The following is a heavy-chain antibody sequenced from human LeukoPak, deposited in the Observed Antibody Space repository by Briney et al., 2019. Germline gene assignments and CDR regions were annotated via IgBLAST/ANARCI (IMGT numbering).Heavy chain of an antibody. J-gene: IGHJ4*02. V-gene: IGHV3-21*01. CDR2: ISSSSSYI. Sequence: GGSLRLSCAASGSTFGNYYMNWVRQAPGKGLEWVSSISSSSSYIYYADSVKGRFTISRDNAKNSLYLQMNSLRAEDTAVYYCARDRPYSSYFDYWGQGTLVTVSS. D-gene: IGHD2-21*01. CDR1: GSTFGNYY. CDR3: ARDRPYSSYFDY.